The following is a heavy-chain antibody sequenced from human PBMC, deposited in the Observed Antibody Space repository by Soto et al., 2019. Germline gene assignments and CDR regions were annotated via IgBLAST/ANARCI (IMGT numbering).Heavy chain of an antibody. CDR1: GFTFSSYA. CDR3: AKTKTRGYSSLGFDY. J-gene: IGHJ4*02. CDR2: ISGSGGST. Sequence: PGGSLRLSCAASGFTFSSYAMSWVRQAPGKGLEWVSAISGSGGSTYYADSVKGRFTISRDNSKNTLYLQMNSLRAEDTAVYYCAKTKTRGYSSLGFDYWGQGTLVTVSS. V-gene: IGHV3-23*01. D-gene: IGHD5-18*01.